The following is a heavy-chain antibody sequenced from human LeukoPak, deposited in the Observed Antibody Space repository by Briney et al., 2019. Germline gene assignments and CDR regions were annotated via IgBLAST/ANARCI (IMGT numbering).Heavy chain of an antibody. CDR3: AREAVRDWNYDDAFDI. CDR2: IKQDGSEK. J-gene: IGHJ3*02. CDR1: EFPFSSNW. D-gene: IGHD1-7*01. Sequence: PGGPRRPSCAASEFPFSSNWMSGARQAPGKGRKGGANIKQDGSEKYYVDSVKGRFTISRDNAKNSLYLQMNSLRAEDTAVYYCAREAVRDWNYDDAFDIWGQGTMVTVSS. V-gene: IGHV3-7*01.